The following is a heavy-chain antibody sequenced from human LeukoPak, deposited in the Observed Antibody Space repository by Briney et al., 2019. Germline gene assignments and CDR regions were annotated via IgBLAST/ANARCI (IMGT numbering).Heavy chain of an antibody. CDR3: ARHDGGPYCTTTGCSFDY. J-gene: IGHJ4*02. Sequence: KSSETLSRACTVCGGCIGSYYWNWIRQPPGKGPEWIGYIYSSGGTIYNPSLKSRVTISVDTSKNQFSLTLSSVTAADTAVYYCARHDGGPYCTTTGCSFDYWGQGTLVTVSS. V-gene: IGHV4-59*08. CDR2: IYSSGGT. D-gene: IGHD2-2*01. CDR1: GGCIGSYY.